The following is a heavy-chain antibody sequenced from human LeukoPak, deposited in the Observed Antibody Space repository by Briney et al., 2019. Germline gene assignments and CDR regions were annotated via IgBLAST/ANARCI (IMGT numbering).Heavy chain of an antibody. CDR1: GFAFSSYA. CDR3: AKYPSDRWWAHEDYLDY. CDR2: ISGSGGST. J-gene: IGHJ4*02. V-gene: IGHV3-23*01. Sequence: GGSLRLSCAASGFAFSSYAMSWVRQAPGKGLEWVSAISGSGGSTYYADSVKGRFTISRDNSKNTLYLQMNSLRAEDTAVYYCAKYPSDRWWAHEDYLDYWGQGTLVTVSS. D-gene: IGHD2-15*01.